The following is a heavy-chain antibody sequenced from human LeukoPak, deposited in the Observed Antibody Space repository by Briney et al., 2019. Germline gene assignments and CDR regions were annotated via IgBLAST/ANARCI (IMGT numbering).Heavy chain of an antibody. Sequence: SETLSLTCTVSGGSISSSSYYWGWIRQPPGKGLEWIGSIYYSGSTYYNPSLKSRVTISVDTSKNRFSLKLSSVTAADTAVYYCARGYDVLTSHDYFDYWGQGTLVTVSS. D-gene: IGHD3-9*01. V-gene: IGHV4-39*07. CDR1: GGSISSSSYY. CDR3: ARGYDVLTSHDYFDY. CDR2: IYYSGST. J-gene: IGHJ4*02.